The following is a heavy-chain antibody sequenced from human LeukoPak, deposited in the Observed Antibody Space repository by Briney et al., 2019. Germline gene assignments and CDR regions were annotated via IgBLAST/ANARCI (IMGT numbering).Heavy chain of an antibody. D-gene: IGHD6-13*01. CDR1: GFTFSSYW. J-gene: IGHJ4*02. CDR2: ISDGGSTT. CDR3: ARDSVAAAGRPLDY. Sequence: QPGGSLRLSCAASGFTFSSYWMHWVRQAPGKGLVWVSRISDGGSTTTYADSVKGRFTISRDNAKNTPYLQMNGLRAEDTAVYYCARDSVAAAGRPLDYWGQGTLVTVSS. V-gene: IGHV3-74*01.